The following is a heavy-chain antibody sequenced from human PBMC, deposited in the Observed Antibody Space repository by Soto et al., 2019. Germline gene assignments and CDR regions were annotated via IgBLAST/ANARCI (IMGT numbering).Heavy chain of an antibody. J-gene: IGHJ6*02. D-gene: IGHD6-13*01. CDR2: IYYSGST. Sequence: QVQLQESGPGLVKPSQTLSLTCTVSGGSISSGGYYWSWIRQHPGKGLEWIGYIYYSGSTYYNPSLKSRVTKSVDTSKNQFSLKLSSVTAADTAVYYCARDGIAAAGTPMDVWGQGTTVTVSS. CDR1: GGSISSGGYY. V-gene: IGHV4-31*03. CDR3: ARDGIAAAGTPMDV.